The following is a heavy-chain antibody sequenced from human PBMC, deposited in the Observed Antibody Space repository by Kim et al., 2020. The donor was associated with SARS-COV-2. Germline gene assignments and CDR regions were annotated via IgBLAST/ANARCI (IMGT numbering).Heavy chain of an antibody. CDR1: GYTLTELS. V-gene: IGHV1-24*01. J-gene: IGHJ4*02. CDR3: ATIPYGAYYFDY. CDR2: FDPEDGET. D-gene: IGHD4-17*01. Sequence: ASVKVSCKVSGYTLTELSMHWVRQAPGKGLEWMGGFDPEDGETIYAQKFQGRVTMTEDTSTDTAYMELSSLRSEDTAVYYCATIPYGAYYFDYRGQGTLVTVSS.